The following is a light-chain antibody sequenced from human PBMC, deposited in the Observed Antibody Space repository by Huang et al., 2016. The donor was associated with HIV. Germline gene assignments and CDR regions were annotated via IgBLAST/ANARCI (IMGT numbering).Light chain of an antibody. CDR3: HQYNEWPIT. J-gene: IGKJ3*01. CDR1: KSVSTR. Sequence: ETVMTQSPATLSAFPVRSAILSCRTSKSVSTRLAWYQQKPGQAPRLLIYGASTRAPGIPVRFRGSGSGTEFTLTISDLQSEDFAVYFCHQYNEWPITFGPGTKVDI. V-gene: IGKV3-15*01. CDR2: GAS.